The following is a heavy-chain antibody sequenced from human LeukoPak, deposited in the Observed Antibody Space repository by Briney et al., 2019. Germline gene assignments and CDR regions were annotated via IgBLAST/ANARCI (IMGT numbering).Heavy chain of an antibody. CDR1: GGSFSGYY. Sequence: SETLSLTCADYGGSFSGYYWSWIRQPPGQGLEWIGEINHSGSTNYNPSLKSRVTISVDTSKNQFSLKLSSVTAADTAVYYCARQGTMTLRYWGQGTLVTVSS. J-gene: IGHJ4*02. D-gene: IGHD3-22*01. CDR3: ARQGTMTLRY. V-gene: IGHV4-34*01. CDR2: INHSGST.